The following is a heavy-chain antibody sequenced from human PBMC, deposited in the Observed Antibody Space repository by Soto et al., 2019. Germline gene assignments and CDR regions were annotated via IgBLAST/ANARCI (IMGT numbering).Heavy chain of an antibody. CDR1: GFSFSSYG. D-gene: IGHD1-26*01. J-gene: IGHJ6*02. CDR3: GKDRGGNYPEAFHYYGVEV. V-gene: IGHV3-30*18. Sequence: QVQLVESGGGVVQPGKSLRLSCAASGFSFSSYGMHWVPQAPGQGLEWVAVISYHGRTKYYADSVKGRFTISRDNSNNTVYLQMSSLRGDDTAVFYCGKDRGGNYPEAFHYYGVEVWGQWTTVTVYS. CDR2: ISYHGRTK.